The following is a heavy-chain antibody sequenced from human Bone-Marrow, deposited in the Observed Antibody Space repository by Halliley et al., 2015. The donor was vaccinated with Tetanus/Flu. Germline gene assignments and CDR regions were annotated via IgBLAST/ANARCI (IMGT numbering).Heavy chain of an antibody. J-gene: IGHJ5*02. CDR2: ISHSGDT. Sequence: LRLSCTVSGGSISDFYWSWIRQPPEKGLEWIGNISHSGDTNYNPSLKSRVTISVDTSKNQVSLKMKSVTAADTAVYYCARASCSGWIDPWGQGTLVTVSS. D-gene: IGHD6-19*01. CDR1: GGSISDFY. V-gene: IGHV4-59*01. CDR3: ARASCSGWIDP.